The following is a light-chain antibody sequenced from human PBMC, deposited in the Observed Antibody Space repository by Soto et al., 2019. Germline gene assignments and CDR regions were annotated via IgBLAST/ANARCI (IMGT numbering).Light chain of an antibody. J-gene: IGKJ5*01. CDR2: GAS. CDR1: QSVGSSY. V-gene: IGKV3-20*01. Sequence: EIVLTQSPGTLSLSPGERAALSCGASQSVGSSYLAWYQQKPGQDPRLLIYGASSRATGIPDRFSGSGSGTDFTLTISRLEPEDFAVYYCQQYVSSQITFGQGTRLEIK. CDR3: QQYVSSQIT.